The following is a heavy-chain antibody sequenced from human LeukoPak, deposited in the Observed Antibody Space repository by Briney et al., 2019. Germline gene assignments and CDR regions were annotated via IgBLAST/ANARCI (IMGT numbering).Heavy chain of an antibody. CDR3: AKDRVPAAIRGGNWFDP. J-gene: IGHJ5*02. D-gene: IGHD2-2*01. CDR1: GFTFSSYA. CDR2: ISGSGGST. V-gene: IGHV3-23*01. Sequence: GGSLRLSCAASGFTFSSYAMSWVRQAPGKGLEWVSAISGSGGSTYYADSVKGRFTISRDNSKNTLYLQMNSLRAEDMAVYYCAKDRVPAAIRGGNWFDPWGQGTLVTVSS.